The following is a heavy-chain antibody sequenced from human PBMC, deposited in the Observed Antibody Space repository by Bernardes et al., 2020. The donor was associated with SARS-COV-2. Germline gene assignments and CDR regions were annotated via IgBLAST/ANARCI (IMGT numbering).Heavy chain of an antibody. Sequence: GGSLRLSCAASGFTFSSYSMNWVRQAPGKGLEWVSYISSSSSTIYYADSVKGRFTISRDNAKNSLYLQMNSLRDEDTAVYYCARDKDIVVVVAATDDYYYGMDVWGQGTTVTVSS. CDR1: GFTFSSYS. V-gene: IGHV3-48*02. J-gene: IGHJ6*02. CDR3: ARDKDIVVVVAATDDYYYGMDV. CDR2: ISSSSSTI. D-gene: IGHD2-15*01.